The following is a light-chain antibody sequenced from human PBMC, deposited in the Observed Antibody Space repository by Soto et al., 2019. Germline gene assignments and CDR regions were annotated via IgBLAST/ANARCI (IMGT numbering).Light chain of an antibody. CDR3: QQYGSSPPIT. CDR2: DAS. J-gene: IGKJ5*01. CDR1: KSVSSSF. Sequence: IVFTQSPATLSLSPGERPTLAFVASKSVSSSFFAWYQQQTGLAPSSLIYDASSSAAGIPDRFSGSGSGTDFTIPISRLEHEDFAVYYCQQYGSSPPITFGQGTRLEI. V-gene: IGKV3D-20*01.